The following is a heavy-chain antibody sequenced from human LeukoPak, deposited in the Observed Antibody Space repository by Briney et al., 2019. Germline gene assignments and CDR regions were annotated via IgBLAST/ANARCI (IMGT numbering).Heavy chain of an antibody. CDR1: GASIISGDYY. V-gene: IGHV4-30-4*01. D-gene: IGHD3-10*01. CDR2: IYYSGST. CDR3: ASGSGITMVPFDP. J-gene: IGHJ5*02. Sequence: SQTLSLTCTVSGASIISGDYYWGRLRQPPWKGLEWIGYIYYSGSTYYNPSLKSRVTISVDTSKNQFSLKLSSVTAADTAVYYCASGSGITMVPFDPWGQGTLVTVSS.